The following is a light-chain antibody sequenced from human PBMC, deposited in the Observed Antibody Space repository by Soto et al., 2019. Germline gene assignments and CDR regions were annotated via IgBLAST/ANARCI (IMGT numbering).Light chain of an antibody. V-gene: IGLV2-14*01. J-gene: IGLJ3*02. CDR2: EVS. CDR1: ISDVGGYNY. CDR3: SSYTGSNIV. Sequence: QSALTQPASVSGSPGQSITISCTGTISDVGGYNYVSWYQQHPGKAPKFMIYEVSNRPSGVSSRFSGSKSGNTASLTISGLQAEDEADYYCSSYTGSNIVFGGGTK.